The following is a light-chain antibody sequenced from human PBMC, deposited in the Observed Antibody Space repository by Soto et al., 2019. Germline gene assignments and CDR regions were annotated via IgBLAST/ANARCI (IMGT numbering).Light chain of an antibody. J-gene: IGKJ1*01. CDR3: QPYKNGWT. CDR1: QSLGGS. Sequence: ATATLSLYPGRIATLCFRASQSLGGSLAWYQQKPGQAPRLLIYGASTRVTGIPARFSGSGSGTEFTLTISSLQSEDFAVYYCQPYKNGWTFGQGTMVDI. CDR2: GAS. V-gene: IGKV3-15*01.